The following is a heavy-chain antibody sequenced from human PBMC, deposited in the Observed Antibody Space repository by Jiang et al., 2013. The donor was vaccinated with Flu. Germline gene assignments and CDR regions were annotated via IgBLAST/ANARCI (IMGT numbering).Heavy chain of an antibody. CDR1: DYTFTSFG. Sequence: AEVKKPGASVRVSCTASDYTFTSFGISWVRQAPGQGLEWMAWISPYNGETEFAQKFQGRVTMTTDTPTRTAYMELRSLTSDDTAVYYCARDRGSTRWLEPIDYWGPGNPGHRLL. CDR3: ARDRGSTRWLEPIDY. D-gene: IGHD2-2*01. CDR2: ISPYNGET. J-gene: IGHJ4*02. V-gene: IGHV1-18*04.